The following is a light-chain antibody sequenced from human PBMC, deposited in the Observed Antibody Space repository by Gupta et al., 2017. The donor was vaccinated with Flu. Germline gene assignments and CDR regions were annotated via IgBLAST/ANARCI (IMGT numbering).Light chain of an antibody. CDR1: QSVSSN. J-gene: IGKJ4*01. CDR2: GAS. Sequence: EIVMTQSPATLSVSPGERATLSCRASQSVSSNLAWYQQKPGQAPRLLIYGASTRATGIPARFSGSGSGTEFTLTISRRQSEDFAVYYCQQDNNWPPLTFGGGTKVEIK. V-gene: IGKV3-15*01. CDR3: QQDNNWPPLT.